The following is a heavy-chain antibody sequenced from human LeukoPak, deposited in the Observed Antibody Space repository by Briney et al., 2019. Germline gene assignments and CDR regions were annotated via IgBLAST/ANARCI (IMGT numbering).Heavy chain of an antibody. CDR3: ARAGPPDYYYYYMDV. J-gene: IGHJ6*03. Sequence: ASVKVFCKASGYTFTGYYMHWVRQAPGQGLEWMGWINPNSGGTNYAQKFQGRVTMTRDTSISTAYMELSRLRSDDTAVYYCARAGPPDYYYYYMDVWGKGTTVTVSS. V-gene: IGHV1-2*02. CDR1: GYTFTGYY. CDR2: INPNSGGT.